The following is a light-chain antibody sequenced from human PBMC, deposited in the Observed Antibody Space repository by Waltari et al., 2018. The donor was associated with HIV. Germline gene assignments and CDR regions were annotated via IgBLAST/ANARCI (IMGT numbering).Light chain of an antibody. V-gene: IGLV2-14*03. CDR3: SSYTSSSTQV. CDR1: SSDVSGYNY. J-gene: IGLJ3*02. Sequence: QSALTQPASVSGSPGQSITISCTGTSSDVSGYNYVPWYQQHPGKAPKLMIYEVTNRPSGVSNRFSGSKSGNTASLTISGLQAEDEADYYCSSYTSSSTQVFGGGTKVTVL. CDR2: EVT.